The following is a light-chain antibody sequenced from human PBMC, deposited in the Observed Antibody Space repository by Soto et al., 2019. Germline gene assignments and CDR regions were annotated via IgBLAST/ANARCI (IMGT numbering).Light chain of an antibody. CDR1: QDISNY. V-gene: IGKV1-9*01. CDR2: AAS. CDR3: QQLESYPST. J-gene: IGKJ4*01. Sequence: DIQLTQSPSFLSASVGDRVTITCRASQDISNYLVWYQQKPGKAPKLLIYAASTLQSGVPSRFSGSGSGTDFTLTISSLQPEDFATYYCQQLESYPSTFGGGTKVDIK.